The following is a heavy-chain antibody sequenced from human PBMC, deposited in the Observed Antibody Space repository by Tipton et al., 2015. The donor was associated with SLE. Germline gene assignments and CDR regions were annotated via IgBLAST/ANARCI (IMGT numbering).Heavy chain of an antibody. CDR1: GGSMSYHY. D-gene: IGHD2-2*01. CDR3: ARMGFCTTTTCNEGAFEV. J-gene: IGHJ3*01. CDR2: IYYTGNT. V-gene: IGHV4-59*11. Sequence: TLSLTCTVSGGSMSYHYWSWIRQPPGKGLEWIGYIYYTGNTNYNPSLKSRVTMSVDTSKSQFSLKLTFVSAADTAMYYCARMGFCTTTTCNEGAFEVWGQWSMVTVSS.